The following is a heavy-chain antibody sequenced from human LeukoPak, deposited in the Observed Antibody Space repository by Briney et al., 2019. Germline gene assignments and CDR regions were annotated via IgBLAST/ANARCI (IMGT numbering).Heavy chain of an antibody. V-gene: IGHV4-59*01. CDR2: SYYNGNT. D-gene: IGHD2-2*01. CDR1: GFTFSDYY. J-gene: IGHJ3*02. CDR3: ARMMGGYCSSTSCYGDAFDI. Sequence: GSLRLSCAASGFTFSDYYMSWIRQPPGKGLEWIGFSYYNGNTHYNPSLKSRVTISVDMSKNQFSLSLRSVTAADTAVYYCARMMGGYCSSTSCYGDAFDIWGQGTMVTVSS.